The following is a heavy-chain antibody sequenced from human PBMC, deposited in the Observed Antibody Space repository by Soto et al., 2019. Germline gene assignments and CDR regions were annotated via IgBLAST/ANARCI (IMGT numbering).Heavy chain of an antibody. CDR1: GFTFSNFV. J-gene: IGHJ2*01. CDR3: AKRRGEGYFDL. V-gene: IGHV3-23*01. CDR2: IGGTSGST. Sequence: GGSLRLSCAASGFTFSNFVMSWVRRAPGKGLEWVSAIGGTSGSTYYADSVKGRFTISRDNSKNTLSLQMNSLRAEDTAVCYCAKRRGEGYFDLWGRGTLVTVSS. D-gene: IGHD3-10*01.